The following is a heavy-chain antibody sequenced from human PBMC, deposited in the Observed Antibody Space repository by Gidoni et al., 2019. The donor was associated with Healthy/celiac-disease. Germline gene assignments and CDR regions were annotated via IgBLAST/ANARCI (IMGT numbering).Heavy chain of an antibody. D-gene: IGHD4-17*01. V-gene: IGHV3-30*01. Sequence: QVQLVESGGGVVQPGRSLRLSCAASGCTFSSYAMHWVRQAPGKGLEWVAVISYDGSNKYYADSVKGRFTISRDNSKNTLYLQMNSLRAEDTAVYYCARDLGVTTRYGAFDIWGQGTMVTVSS. CDR2: ISYDGSNK. CDR1: GCTFSSYA. CDR3: ARDLGVTTRYGAFDI. J-gene: IGHJ3*02.